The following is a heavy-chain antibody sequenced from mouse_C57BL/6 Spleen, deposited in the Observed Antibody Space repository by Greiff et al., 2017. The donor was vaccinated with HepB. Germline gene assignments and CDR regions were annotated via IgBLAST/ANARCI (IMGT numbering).Heavy chain of an antibody. CDR3: AGEVVAPDYFDY. Sequence: QVQLQQSGPELVKPGASVKISCKASGYTFTDYYINWVKQRPGQGLEWIGWISPGSGNTKYNEKFKGKATLTVDTSSSTAYMQLSGLTSEDSAVYCCAGEVVAPDYFDYWGQGTTLTVTS. J-gene: IGHJ2*01. CDR2: ISPGSGNT. V-gene: IGHV1-84*01. D-gene: IGHD1-1*01. CDR1: GYTFTDYY.